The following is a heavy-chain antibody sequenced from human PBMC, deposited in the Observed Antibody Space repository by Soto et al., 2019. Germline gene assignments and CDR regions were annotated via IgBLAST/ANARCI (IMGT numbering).Heavy chain of an antibody. CDR3: AREITSPNYGSGTFDY. CDR1: GGSISSYY. CDR2: IYYSGST. V-gene: IGHV4-59*01. Sequence: PSETLSLTCTVSGGSISSYYWSWIRQPPGKGLEWIGYIYYSGSTNYNPSLKSQVTISVDTSKNQFSLKLSSVTAADTAVYYCAREITSPNYGSGTFDYWGQGTLVTVSS. J-gene: IGHJ4*02. D-gene: IGHD3-10*01.